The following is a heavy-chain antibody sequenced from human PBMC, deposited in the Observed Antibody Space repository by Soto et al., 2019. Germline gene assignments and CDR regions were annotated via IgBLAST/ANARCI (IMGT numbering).Heavy chain of an antibody. CDR2: IYYSGST. CDR1: GGSISSYY. Sequence: LSLTCTVSGGSISSYYWSWIRQPPGKGLEWIGYIYYSGSTNYNPSLKSRVTISVDTSKNQFSLKLSSVTAADTAVYYCAREIGGGDYVDYFDYWGQGTLVTVSS. V-gene: IGHV4-59*01. D-gene: IGHD4-17*01. CDR3: AREIGGGDYVDYFDY. J-gene: IGHJ4*02.